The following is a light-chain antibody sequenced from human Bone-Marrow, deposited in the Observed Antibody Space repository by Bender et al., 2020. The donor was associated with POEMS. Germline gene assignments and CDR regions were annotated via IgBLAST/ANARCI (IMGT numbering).Light chain of an antibody. CDR1: SSNIGAHA. J-gene: IGLJ3*02. CDR2: SSH. Sequence: SVLTQPPSASGTPGQRVTISCSGGSSNIGAHAVNWYQHLPGTAPKLLIYSSHRRPSEVPDRCSGSRSGTSASLAISGLQSEDEADYYCAVWDDSLNGWVFGGGPKLTVL. CDR3: AVWDDSLNGWV. V-gene: IGLV1-44*01.